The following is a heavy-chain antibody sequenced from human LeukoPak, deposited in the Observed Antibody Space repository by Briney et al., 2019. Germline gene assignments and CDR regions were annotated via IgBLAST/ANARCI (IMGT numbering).Heavy chain of an antibody. J-gene: IGHJ4*02. CDR3: ARRSYYYGWGSYYKKEYYFDY. Sequence: SETLSLTCTVSGVSFSSYYWIWIRQPPGKGLEWIGYICYSGSTIYNPSLERRVTISVDTSKIQFSLKLSSVTAADTALCYCARRSYYYGWGSYYKKEYYFDYWGQGTLVTVSS. CDR2: ICYSGST. D-gene: IGHD3-10*01. V-gene: IGHV4-59*01. CDR1: GVSFSSYY.